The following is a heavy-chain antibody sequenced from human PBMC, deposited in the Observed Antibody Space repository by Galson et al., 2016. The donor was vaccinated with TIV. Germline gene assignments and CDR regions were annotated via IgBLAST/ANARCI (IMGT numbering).Heavy chain of an antibody. J-gene: IGHJ3*02. CDR2: VYWDDDE. Sequence: PALVKPTQTLTLTCTFSGFSLTTIGVGVAWLRQPPGKALECLAVVYWDDDERYSPSLRSRLTVTKDTSKNQVVLTMTNMDPVDTATYYCANRRTTGSGDTFDIWGQGTMVTVSP. D-gene: IGHD1-1*01. CDR3: ANRRTTGSGDTFDI. CDR1: GFSLTTIGVG. V-gene: IGHV2-5*02.